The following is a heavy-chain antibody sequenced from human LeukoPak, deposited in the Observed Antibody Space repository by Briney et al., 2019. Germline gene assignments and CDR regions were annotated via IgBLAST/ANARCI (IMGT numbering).Heavy chain of an antibody. D-gene: IGHD2-2*01. CDR3: AREGTYCSRTSCYDSFLDY. J-gene: IGHJ4*02. V-gene: IGHV4-4*07. Sequence: SETLSLTCTVSGDSIRNYYWSWIRQPAGKGLEWIGRIYTSGSTNYNPSLKSRVTMLVDTSKNQFSLRLSSVTAADTAVYYCAREGTYCSRTSCYDSFLDYWGQGTLVTVSS. CDR2: IYTSGST. CDR1: GDSIRNYY.